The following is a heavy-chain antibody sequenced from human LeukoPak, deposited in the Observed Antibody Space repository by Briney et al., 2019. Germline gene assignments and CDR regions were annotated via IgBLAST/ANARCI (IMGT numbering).Heavy chain of an antibody. CDR1: GFTSSSYA. D-gene: IGHD6-13*01. J-gene: IGHJ4*02. V-gene: IGHV3-30-3*01. CDR2: ISYDGSNK. CDR3: ARDNLQQLVHFDY. Sequence: GGSLRLSCAASGFTSSSYAMYWVRQAPGKGLEWVAVISYDGSNKYYADSVKGRFTISRDNSKNTLYLQMNSLRAEDTAVYYCARDNLQQLVHFDYWGQGTLVTVSS.